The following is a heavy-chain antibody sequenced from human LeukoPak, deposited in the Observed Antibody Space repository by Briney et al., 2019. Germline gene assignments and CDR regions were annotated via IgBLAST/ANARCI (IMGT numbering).Heavy chain of an antibody. Sequence: ASVKVSCKASGGTFSSYAISWVRQAPGQGLEWMGGIIPIFGTANYAQKFQGRVTITADESTSTAYMELSSLRSEDTAVYYCARDTAAAGTEMWWFDPWGQGTLVTVSS. CDR3: ARDTAAAGTEMWWFDP. CDR2: IIPIFGTA. V-gene: IGHV1-69*13. CDR1: GGTFSSYA. D-gene: IGHD6-13*01. J-gene: IGHJ5*02.